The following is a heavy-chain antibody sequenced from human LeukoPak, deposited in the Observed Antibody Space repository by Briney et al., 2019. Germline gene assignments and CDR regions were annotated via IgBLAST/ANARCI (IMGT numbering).Heavy chain of an antibody. Sequence: GGSLRLSCATSGFTFNTYWMTWVRQAPGKGLEWVAVLRSDGSKKYYADSVTGRFNISRDNSKNTLYLQMNSLRAEDTAVYYCAKTQYSSGWTSDAFDIWGQGTMVTVSS. V-gene: IGHV3-30*02. CDR3: AKTQYSSGWTSDAFDI. CDR2: LRSDGSKK. J-gene: IGHJ3*02. CDR1: GFTFNTYW. D-gene: IGHD6-19*01.